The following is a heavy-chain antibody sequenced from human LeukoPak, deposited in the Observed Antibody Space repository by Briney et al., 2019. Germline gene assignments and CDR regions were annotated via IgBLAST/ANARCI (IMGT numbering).Heavy chain of an antibody. CDR3: AKHLPHIVVVITEHPIDAFDI. CDR1: GFTFSSYA. Sequence: GSLRLSCAASGFTFSSYAMSWVRQAPGKGLEWVSAISGSGGSTYYADSVKGRFTISRDNSKNTLYLQMNSLRAEDTAVYYCAKHLPHIVVVITEHPIDAFDIWGQGTMVTVSS. J-gene: IGHJ3*02. D-gene: IGHD3-22*01. CDR2: ISGSGGST. V-gene: IGHV3-23*01.